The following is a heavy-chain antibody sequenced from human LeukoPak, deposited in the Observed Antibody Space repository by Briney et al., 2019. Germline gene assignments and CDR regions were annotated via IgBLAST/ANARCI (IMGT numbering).Heavy chain of an antibody. V-gene: IGHV3-74*01. J-gene: IGHJ4*02. Sequence: PGGSLRLSCAASGFTFSSYLMHWVRQAPGKGLVWVSHINSDESSTSYADSVKGRFTISRDNAKNSLYLQMNSLRAEDTAVYYCARLEGSYPTYYFDYWGQGTLVTVSS. D-gene: IGHD3-16*02. CDR1: GFTFSSYL. CDR2: INSDESST. CDR3: ARLEGSYPTYYFDY.